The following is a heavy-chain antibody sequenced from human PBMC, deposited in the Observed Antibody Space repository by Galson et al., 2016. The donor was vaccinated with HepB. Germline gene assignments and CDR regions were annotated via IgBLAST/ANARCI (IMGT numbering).Heavy chain of an antibody. V-gene: IGHV3-13*04. CDR2: IGTVGDT. Sequence: SLRLSCAASGFIFSTYDMHWVRQPTGKGLEWVSAIGTVGDTHYPDSVKGRFTISRENAKTPLYLQMNSLRAGDTAVYYCVRGKALWELPPYYGMNVWGQGTTVIVSS. CDR3: VRGKALWELPPYYGMNV. CDR1: GFIFSTYD. J-gene: IGHJ6*02. D-gene: IGHD1-26*01.